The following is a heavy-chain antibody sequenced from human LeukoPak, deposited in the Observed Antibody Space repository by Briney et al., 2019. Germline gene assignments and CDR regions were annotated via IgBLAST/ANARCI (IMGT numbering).Heavy chain of an antibody. CDR2: IFYSGST. Sequence: SGTLSLTCTVSGISISSSNYYWGWIRQPPGKGLEWIGNIFYSGSTYYSPFLRSRVTISLDTSRNQFSLKLNSVTAADTAVYYCGLVDIWGQGTMVTVSS. CDR3: GLVDI. J-gene: IGHJ3*02. CDR1: GISISSSNYY. D-gene: IGHD2-2*01. V-gene: IGHV4-39*07.